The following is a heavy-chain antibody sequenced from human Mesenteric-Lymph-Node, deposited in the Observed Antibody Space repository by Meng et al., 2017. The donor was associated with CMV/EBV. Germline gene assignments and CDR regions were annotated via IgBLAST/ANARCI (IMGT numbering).Heavy chain of an antibody. D-gene: IGHD2-2*01. CDR1: GFTFSGYG. CDR3: ARDRCSTTSCYDNYPNLGDWFDP. CDR2: IYSGGGSA. Sequence: GGSLRLSCAVSGFTFSGYGMHWVRQAPGKGLEWVSVIYSGGGSAYHADSVKGRFTISRDNSKNMVYLQMNSLRAEDTAVYYCARDRCSTTSCYDNYPNLGDWFDPWGQGILVTVSS. J-gene: IGHJ5*02. V-gene: IGHV3-23*03.